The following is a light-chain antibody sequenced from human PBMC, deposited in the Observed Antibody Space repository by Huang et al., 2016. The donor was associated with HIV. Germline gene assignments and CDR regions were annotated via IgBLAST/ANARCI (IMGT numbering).Light chain of an antibody. V-gene: IGKV3-20*01. CDR3: HQYGTPPWT. J-gene: IGKJ1*01. CDR2: AAS. Sequence: EIVLTQSPRSLSLSPGERVTLYCRASQSVSNYYLASYQQKPGQAPRLLIQAASTRASGSPGRFSGSGSGTAFTLTITRLEPEDSAVYFCHQYGTPPWTFGQGTRVEIK. CDR1: QSVSNYY.